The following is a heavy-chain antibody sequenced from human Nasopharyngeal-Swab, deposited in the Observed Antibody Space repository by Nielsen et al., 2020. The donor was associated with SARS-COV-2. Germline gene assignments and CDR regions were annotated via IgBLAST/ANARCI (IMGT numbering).Heavy chain of an antibody. V-gene: IGHV4-34*01. CDR1: GGSFSGYY. CDR2: INHSGST. D-gene: IGHD6-13*01. Sequence: SETLSLTCAVYGGSFSGYYWSWIRQPPGKGLEWTGEINHSGSTNYNPSLKSRVTISVDTSKNQFSLKLSSVTAADTAVYYCSAAGGNYWGQGTLVTVSS. J-gene: IGHJ4*02. CDR3: SAAGGNY.